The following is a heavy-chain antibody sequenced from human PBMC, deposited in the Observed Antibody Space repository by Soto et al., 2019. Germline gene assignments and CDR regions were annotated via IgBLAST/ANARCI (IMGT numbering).Heavy chain of an antibody. Sequence: QGQLVQSGAEVKKPGASVKVSCKASGYTFTSFGISWVRQAPGQGLEWMGWISAYNGNTNYAQKVQGRVTMTTDTSTSTAYMELRSRRSDDTVVYYCARDSGNLGNLAYFFDYWGQGTLVTVSS. CDR3: ARDSGNLGNLAYFFDY. V-gene: IGHV1-18*01. CDR1: GYTFTSFG. CDR2: ISAYNGNT. D-gene: IGHD4-4*01. J-gene: IGHJ4*02.